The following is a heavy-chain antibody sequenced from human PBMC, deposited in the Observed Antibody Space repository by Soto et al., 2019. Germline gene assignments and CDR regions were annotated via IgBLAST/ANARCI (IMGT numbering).Heavy chain of an antibody. Sequence: EASVKVSCKASGYTFTGYYMHWVRQAPGQGLEWMGWINPNSGGTNYAQKFQGWVTMTRDTSISTAYMELSRLRSDDTAVYYCARDQYDILTGYYNGSVALDPRGQGTLVTVSS. CDR3: ARDQYDILTGYYNGSVALDP. D-gene: IGHD3-9*01. J-gene: IGHJ5*02. V-gene: IGHV1-2*04. CDR1: GYTFTGYY. CDR2: INPNSGGT.